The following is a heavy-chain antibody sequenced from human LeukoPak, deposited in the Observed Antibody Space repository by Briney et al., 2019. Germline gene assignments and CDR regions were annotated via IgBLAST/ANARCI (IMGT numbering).Heavy chain of an antibody. D-gene: IGHD3-10*01. CDR3: IHYGSGSYSTDY. CDR1: GLTFSGAD. J-gene: IGHJ4*02. Sequence: GGSLKLSCAASGLTFSGADMHWVRQASGKGLEWVGRIRTKGNRYATAYAASVKGRFTISRDDSKNTAYLQMNSLKTEDTAVYYCIHYGSGSYSTDYWGQGTLVTISS. CDR2: IRTKGNRYAT. V-gene: IGHV3-73*01.